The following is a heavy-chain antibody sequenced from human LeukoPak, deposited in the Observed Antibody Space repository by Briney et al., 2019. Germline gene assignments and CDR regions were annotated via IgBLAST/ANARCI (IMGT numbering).Heavy chain of an antibody. V-gene: IGHV3-23*01. D-gene: IGHD6-13*01. CDR1: GFTFSSYA. Sequence: PGGSLRLSCAASGFTFSSYAMNWVRQAPGKGLEWVSIISASGASTYYADYVKGRFTISRDNSNNTLYRQMNSLRAEDTAIYYCAKNLAASPFRYFDSWGQGTLVTVSS. J-gene: IGHJ4*02. CDR2: ISASGAST. CDR3: AKNLAASPFRYFDS.